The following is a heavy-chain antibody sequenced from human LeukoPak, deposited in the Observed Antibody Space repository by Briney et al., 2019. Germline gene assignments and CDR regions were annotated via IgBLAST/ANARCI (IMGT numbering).Heavy chain of an antibody. CDR1: GFTFRSHG. CDR2: IWYDGSNK. J-gene: IGHJ4*02. V-gene: IGHV3-33*01. CDR3: ARGGYYYDTTGSPGDY. D-gene: IGHD3-22*01. Sequence: GTSLRLSCAASGFTFRSHGMHWVRQAPGKGLEWVAFIWYDGSNKYYTDSVKGRFTISRDISKNTVYLHMDSLRDEDTAVYFCARGGYYYDTTGSPGDYWGQGTLVTVSS.